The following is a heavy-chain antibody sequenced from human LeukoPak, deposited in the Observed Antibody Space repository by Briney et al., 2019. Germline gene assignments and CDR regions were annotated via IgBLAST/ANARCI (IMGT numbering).Heavy chain of an antibody. CDR3: ARRPSGVMAAAGIYYFDY. D-gene: IGHD6-13*01. Sequence: SETLSLTCTVSGGSISSNTYYWGWIRQPPGKGLEWIGNIFHSGSTYYNPSLKSRVTISVDTSKNQLSLRLSSVTAADAAVYYCARRPSGVMAAAGIYYFDYWGQGTLVTVSS. V-gene: IGHV4-39*01. CDR1: GGSISSNTYY. J-gene: IGHJ4*02. CDR2: IFHSGST.